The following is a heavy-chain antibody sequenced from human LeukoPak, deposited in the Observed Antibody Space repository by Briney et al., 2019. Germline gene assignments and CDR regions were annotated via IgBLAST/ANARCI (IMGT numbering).Heavy chain of an antibody. CDR2: IKQDGSEK. CDR3: AREAAVAGTDY. Sequence: GGSLRLSCAASGFTFSSYWMSWVRQAPGKGLEWVSNIKQDGSEKYYVDSVKGRFTISRDNAKNPLYVQMNSLRAEDTAVYYCAREAAVAGTDYWGQGTLVTVSS. V-gene: IGHV3-7*01. CDR1: GFTFSSYW. J-gene: IGHJ4*02. D-gene: IGHD6-19*01.